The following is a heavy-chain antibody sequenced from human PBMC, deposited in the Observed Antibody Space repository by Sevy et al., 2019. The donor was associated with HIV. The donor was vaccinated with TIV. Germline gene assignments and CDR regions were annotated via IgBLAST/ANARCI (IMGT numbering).Heavy chain of an antibody. CDR3: AKEGAFWSGYYVDY. Sequence: GGSLRLSCAASGFTFNSYTMNWVRQSPGKGLEWVAYISDGGAVIHYADSVKGRFTISRDNSKNSLYLQMNSLRADDTAVYYCAKEGAFWSGYYVDYWGQGTLVTVSS. CDR1: GFTFNSYT. CDR2: ISDGGAVI. V-gene: IGHV3-21*05. J-gene: IGHJ4*02. D-gene: IGHD3-3*01.